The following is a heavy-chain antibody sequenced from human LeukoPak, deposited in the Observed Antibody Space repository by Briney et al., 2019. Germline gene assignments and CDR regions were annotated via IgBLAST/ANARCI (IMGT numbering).Heavy chain of an antibody. CDR2: ISSSSSYI. CDR1: GFTFSSYS. CDR3: ARDPLYYYDSSGADAFDI. D-gene: IGHD3-22*01. V-gene: IGHV3-21*01. J-gene: IGHJ3*02. Sequence: GGSLRLSCAASGFTFSSYSVNWVRQAPGKGLEWVSSISSSSSYIYYADSVKGRFTISRDNSKNTLYLQMNSLRAEDTAVYYCARDPLYYYDSSGADAFDIWGQGTMVTVSS.